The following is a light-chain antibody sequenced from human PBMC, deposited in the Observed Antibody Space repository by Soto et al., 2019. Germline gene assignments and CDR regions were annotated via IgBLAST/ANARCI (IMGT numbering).Light chain of an antibody. CDR1: SSNIGAGYD. CDR3: QSYDSSLSGFWV. J-gene: IGLJ3*02. V-gene: IGLV1-40*01. CDR2: GNS. Sequence: QSVLTQPPSVFGAPGQRVTISCTRSSSNIGAGYDVHWYQQLPRTAPKLLIYGNSNRPSGVPDRFSGSKSGTSASLAITGLQAEDEADYYCQSYDSSLSGFWVFGGGTKLTVL.